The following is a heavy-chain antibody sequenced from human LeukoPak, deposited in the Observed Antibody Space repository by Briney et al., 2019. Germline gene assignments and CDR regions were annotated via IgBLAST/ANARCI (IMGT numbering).Heavy chain of an antibody. CDR2: FKSKSGGGTI. CDR3: TTGWTGDAFDI. Sequence: GGSLRLSCAASGFTFSSAWMSWVRQAPGKGLEWVGRFKSKSGGGTIDYAAPVKGRFTISRDDSKNTLYLQMNSLTTEDTAVYYCTTGWTGDAFDIWGQGTMVTVSS. D-gene: IGHD1-14*01. CDR1: GFTFSSAW. V-gene: IGHV3-15*01. J-gene: IGHJ3*02.